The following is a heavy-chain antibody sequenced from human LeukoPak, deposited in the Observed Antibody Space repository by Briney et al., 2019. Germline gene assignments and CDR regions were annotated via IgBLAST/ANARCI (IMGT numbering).Heavy chain of an antibody. CDR3: AKDIGWNYERRAFDI. CDR1: GFTFDDYA. V-gene: IGHV3-9*03. J-gene: IGHJ3*02. Sequence: GRSLRLSCAASGFTFDDYAMHWVRQAPGKGLEWVSDISWNSGSIGYADSVKGRFTISRDNAKNSLYLQMNSLRAEDMALYYCAKDIGWNYERRAFDIWGQGTMVTVSS. D-gene: IGHD1-7*01. CDR2: ISWNSGSI.